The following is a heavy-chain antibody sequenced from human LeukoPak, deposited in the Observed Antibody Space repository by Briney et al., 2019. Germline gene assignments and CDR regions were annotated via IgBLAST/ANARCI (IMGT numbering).Heavy chain of an antibody. J-gene: IGHJ5*02. Sequence: GGSLRLSCAASGFTVSSNYMSWVRQAPGKGLEWVSVIYSGGSTYYADSMKGRFTISRDNSKNTLYLQMNSLRAEDTAVYYCARGTILNWFDPWGQGTLVTVSS. CDR1: GFTVSSNY. CDR3: ARGTILNWFDP. CDR2: IYSGGST. D-gene: IGHD3-9*01. V-gene: IGHV3-53*01.